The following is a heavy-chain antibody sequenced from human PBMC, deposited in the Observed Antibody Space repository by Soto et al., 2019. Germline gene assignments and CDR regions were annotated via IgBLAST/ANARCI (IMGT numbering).Heavy chain of an antibody. CDR2: IYYTGDT. V-gene: IGHV4-4*07. CDR1: GGSIGLYY. Sequence: QVQLQESGPGLVKSSETLSLTCTVSGGSIGLYYWHWIRQPAGKGLEWIGRIYYTGDTRYNPSLRGRVPMSVDTAKNQFYLKLTSVSAADTAVYYCARDRDYGSGSTLGWDYWGRGTLVSVSS. CDR3: ARDRDYGSGSTLGWDY. J-gene: IGHJ4*02. D-gene: IGHD3-10*01.